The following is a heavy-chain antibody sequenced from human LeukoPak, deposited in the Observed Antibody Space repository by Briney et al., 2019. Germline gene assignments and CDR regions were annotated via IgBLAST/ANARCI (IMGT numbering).Heavy chain of an antibody. Sequence: SETPSLTCTVSGASINGYYWSWIRHPPGGGLEWIGNVHYSLSSNYSPSLESRVTISMDTSQRQFSLKLTSVTAADTAVYYCGCYKIVERNFDFWGQGMLVTVSS. V-gene: IGHV4-59*01. J-gene: IGHJ4*02. CDR3: GCYKIVERNFDF. D-gene: IGHD4/OR15-4a*01. CDR1: GASINGYY. CDR2: VHYSLSS.